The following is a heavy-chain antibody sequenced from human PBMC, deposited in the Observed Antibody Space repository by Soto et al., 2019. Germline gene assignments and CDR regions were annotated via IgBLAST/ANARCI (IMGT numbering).Heavy chain of an antibody. V-gene: IGHV3-33*01. Sequence: QVQLVESGGGVVQPGRSLRLSCAASGFTFSSYGMHWVRQAPGKGLEWVAVIWYDGSNKYYADSVKGRFTISRDNSKNTVHLQMNSLRAEDTAMYYCARVPGYSSGWYWYFDLWGRGTLVTVSS. CDR3: ARVPGYSSGWYWYFDL. CDR2: IWYDGSNK. CDR1: GFTFSSYG. J-gene: IGHJ2*01. D-gene: IGHD6-19*01.